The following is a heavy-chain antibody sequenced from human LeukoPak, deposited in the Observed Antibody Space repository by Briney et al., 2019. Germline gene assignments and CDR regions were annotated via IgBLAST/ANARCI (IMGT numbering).Heavy chain of an antibody. CDR2: IASDGSST. CDR3: ARGRPHGNDY. CDR1: GFTFCSYW. J-gene: IGHJ4*02. V-gene: IGHV3-74*01. D-gene: IGHD4-23*01. Sequence: PRGSLRLSCAASGFTFCSYWMNWVRQAPGKGLVWVSRIASDGSSTTYADSVKGRFSISRDNAKNTLYLQMNSLRVEDTAVYYCARGRPHGNDYWGQGTLVTVSS.